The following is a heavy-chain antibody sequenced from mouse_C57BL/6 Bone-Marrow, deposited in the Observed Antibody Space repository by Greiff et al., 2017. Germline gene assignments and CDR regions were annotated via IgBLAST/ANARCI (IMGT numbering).Heavy chain of an antibody. V-gene: IGHV1-18*01. J-gene: IGHJ1*03. Sequence: VHVKQSGPELVKPGASVKLPCKASGYTFTDYNMDWVKQSHGQSLEWIGDINPNNGGTIYNQKFKGKATLTVDKSSSTAYMELRSLTSEDTAVYYWARGGYGSWYWYFDVWGTGTTVTVSS. CDR2: INPNNGGT. D-gene: IGHD1-1*01. CDR3: ARGGYGSWYWYFDV. CDR1: GYTFTDYN.